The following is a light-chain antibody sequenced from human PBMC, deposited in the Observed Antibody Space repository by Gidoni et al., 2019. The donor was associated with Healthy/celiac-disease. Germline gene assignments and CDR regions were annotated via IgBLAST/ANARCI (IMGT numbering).Light chain of an antibody. CDR3: CSYAGSSTLYV. Sequence: QSALTQPASVSGSPGQSIPISCTGTSSDVGRYNLVSWYQQPPGKAPKLRLYEGSKRPSGVSNRFSGSKSGNTASLTISGLQAEDEADYYCCSYAGSSTLYVFGTGTKVTVL. CDR2: EGS. J-gene: IGLJ1*01. V-gene: IGLV2-23*01. CDR1: SSDVGRYNL.